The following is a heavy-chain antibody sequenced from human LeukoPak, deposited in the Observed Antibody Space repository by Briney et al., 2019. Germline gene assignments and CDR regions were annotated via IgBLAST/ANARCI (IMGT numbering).Heavy chain of an antibody. J-gene: IGHJ4*02. D-gene: IGHD6-13*01. V-gene: IGHV3-23*01. CDR1: GFTFSTYA. CDR3: ANIDSSSWYGVSY. CDR2: ISGSGGDT. Sequence: GGSLRLSCAASGFTFSTYAMSWVRQAPGKGLEWVSAISGSGGDTDYVDSVKGRFTISRDNSQNTLYLQMNSLRAEDTAIYYCANIDSSSWYGVSYWGQGTLVTVSS.